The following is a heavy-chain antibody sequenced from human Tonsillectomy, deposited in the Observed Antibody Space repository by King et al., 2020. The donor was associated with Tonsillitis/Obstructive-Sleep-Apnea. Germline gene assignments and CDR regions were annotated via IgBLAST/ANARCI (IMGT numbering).Heavy chain of an antibody. Sequence: VQLVESGGGLVQPGGSLRVSCAASGFTFSNYALSWVRQAPGKGLEWVSGISDSGGSTHYADSVKGRITISRDNSKYPLYLQMNSLRAEDTAIYYCAKSRSHVASDAFDMWGQGALVTVSS. CDR3: AKSRSHVASDAFDM. J-gene: IGHJ3*02. V-gene: IGHV3-23*04. CDR1: GFTFSNYA. CDR2: ISDSGGST. D-gene: IGHD3-10*02.